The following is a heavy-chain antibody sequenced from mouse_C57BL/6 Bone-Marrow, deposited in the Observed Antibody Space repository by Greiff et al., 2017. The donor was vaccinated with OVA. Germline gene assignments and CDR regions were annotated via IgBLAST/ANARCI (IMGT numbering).Heavy chain of an antibody. V-gene: IGHV14-3*01. Sequence: VQLQQSVAELVRPGASVTLSCTASGFNIKNTYMHWVKQRPEQGLEWIGRIDPANGNTKYAPKFQGKASITADTSSNTAYLQLSSLTSEDTAIYCCAREVYDFLYAMDDWGQGTSVTVSS. CDR1: GFNIKNTY. CDR2: IDPANGNT. D-gene: IGHD2-4*01. CDR3: AREVYDFLYAMDD. J-gene: IGHJ4*01.